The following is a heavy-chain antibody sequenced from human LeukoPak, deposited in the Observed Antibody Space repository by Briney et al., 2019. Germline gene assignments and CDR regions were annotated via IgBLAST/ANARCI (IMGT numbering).Heavy chain of an antibody. CDR3: GRHGYTYGNFDY. Sequence: SETLSLTCTVPGGSISNYYCSSIRQPPGKGMEWIGYIYYSGSTNYNPSLKSRVTISVFTSKTQFSLMLTSVTTSDTSVYYCGRHGYTYGNFDYWGQGTLVTVSS. CDR2: IYYSGST. V-gene: IGHV4-59*08. CDR1: GGSISNYY. D-gene: IGHD5-18*01. J-gene: IGHJ4*02.